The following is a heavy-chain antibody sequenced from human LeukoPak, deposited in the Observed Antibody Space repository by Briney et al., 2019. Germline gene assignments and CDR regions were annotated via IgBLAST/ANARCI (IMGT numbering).Heavy chain of an antibody. V-gene: IGHV3-7*01. CDR1: GFTFSSYW. D-gene: IGHD3-9*01. CDR3: ARDVGGYYDILTGYSGNWFDP. J-gene: IGHJ5*02. CDR2: IKQDGSEK. Sequence: PGGSLRLSCAASGFTFSSYWMSWVRQAPGKGLEWVANIKQDGSEKYYVDSVKGRFTISRDNAKNSLYLQMNRLRAEDTAVYYCARDVGGYYDILTGYSGNWFDPWGQGTLVTVSS.